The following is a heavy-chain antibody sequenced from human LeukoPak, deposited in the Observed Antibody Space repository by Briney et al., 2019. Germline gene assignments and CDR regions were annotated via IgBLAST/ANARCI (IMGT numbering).Heavy chain of an antibody. Sequence: GGSLRLSCAASGFTFNSYSMNWVRQAPGKGLERVSYISSSSGTIYYADSVKGRFTISRDNAKNSLYLQMNSLRPEDMAVYYCARISDTVTTPFDYWGQGTLVTVSS. V-gene: IGHV3-48*01. CDR1: GFTFNSYS. CDR2: ISSSSGTI. CDR3: ARISDTVTTPFDY. J-gene: IGHJ4*02. D-gene: IGHD4-17*01.